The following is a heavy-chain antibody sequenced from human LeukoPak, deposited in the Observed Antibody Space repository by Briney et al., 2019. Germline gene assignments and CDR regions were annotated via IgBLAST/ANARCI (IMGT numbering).Heavy chain of an antibody. D-gene: IGHD6-13*01. CDR3: AKGVAAAGTVDY. J-gene: IGHJ4*02. V-gene: IGHV3-23*01. CDR1: GFTFSNAW. Sequence: GGSLRLSCAASGFTFSNAWMSWVRQAPGKGLEWVSAISGSGGSTYYADSVKGRFTISRDNSKNTLYLQMNSLRAEDTAVYYCAKGVAAAGTVDYWGQGTLVTVSS. CDR2: ISGSGGST.